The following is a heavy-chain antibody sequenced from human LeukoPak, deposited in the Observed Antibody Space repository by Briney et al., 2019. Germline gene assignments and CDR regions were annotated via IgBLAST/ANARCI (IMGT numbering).Heavy chain of an antibody. V-gene: IGHV1-69*13. Sequence: ASVTVSCKASGGTFSSYAISWVRQAPGEGLEWMGGIIPIFGTANYAQKFQGRVTITADESTSTAYMELSSLRSEDTAVYYCASYYYDSSGYYYAFDYWGQGTLVTVSS. CDR1: GGTFSSYA. CDR2: IIPIFGTA. D-gene: IGHD3-22*01. J-gene: IGHJ4*02. CDR3: ASYYYDSSGYYYAFDY.